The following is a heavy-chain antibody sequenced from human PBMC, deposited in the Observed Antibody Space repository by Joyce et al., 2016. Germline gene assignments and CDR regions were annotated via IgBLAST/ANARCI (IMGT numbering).Heavy chain of an antibody. CDR1: GYSFTNYW. D-gene: IGHD3-10*01. CDR2: IVPGDSHI. CDR3: ARHSDAMILGVVAQFYYGMDV. J-gene: IGHJ6*02. Sequence: EVQLVQSGAEVKKPGESLRISCKGSGYSFTNYWLSWVRQTPGKGLEWMGRIVPGDSHINSCPSFQGHVTISVDKSISTAFLQWSSLKASDTAVYFCARHSDAMILGVVAQFYYGMDVWGQGTTVTVS. V-gene: IGHV5-10-1*03.